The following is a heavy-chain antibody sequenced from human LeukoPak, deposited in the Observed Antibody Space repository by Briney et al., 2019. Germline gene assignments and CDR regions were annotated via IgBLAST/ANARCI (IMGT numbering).Heavy chain of an antibody. J-gene: IGHJ6*03. D-gene: IGHD1-26*01. V-gene: IGHV3-21*01. CDR1: GFTFSNYN. CDR3: ARDPYSGNYGNDYYYYMDV. Sequence: GGSLRLSCAASGFTFSNYNMNWVRQAPGKAMDWVSSITSSGTYILYADSVKGRFTISRDNAKNSLYLQMDSLGPEDTAVYYCARDPYSGNYGNDYYYYMDVWGKGTTVTISS. CDR2: ITSSGTYI.